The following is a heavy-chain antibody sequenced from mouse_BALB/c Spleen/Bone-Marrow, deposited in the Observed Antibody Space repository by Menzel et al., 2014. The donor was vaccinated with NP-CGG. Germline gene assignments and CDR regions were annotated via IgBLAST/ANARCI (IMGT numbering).Heavy chain of an antibody. Sequence: VQLQESGAELVRPGTSVKVSCKASGYAFTTYLIEWVKQRPGQGLEWIGVINPGSGDTHYNEKFKDKATLTADKSSSTAYMQLSSLTSDDSAVYFCARNANWLFTYWGQGTLVTASA. CDR1: GYAFTTYL. CDR3: ARNANWLFTY. V-gene: IGHV1-54*01. J-gene: IGHJ3*01. D-gene: IGHD4-1*01. CDR2: INPGSGDT.